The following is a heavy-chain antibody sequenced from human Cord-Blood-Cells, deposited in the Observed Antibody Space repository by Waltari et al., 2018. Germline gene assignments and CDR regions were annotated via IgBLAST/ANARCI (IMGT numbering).Heavy chain of an antibody. Sequence: QVQLVQSGAEVMKPGASVKVSCTASGHTFIGYYMHWVRQAPGQGLEWMGWINPNSGGTNYAQKFQGRVTMTRDTSISRAYMELSRLGSDEAAVYYCARELILAPRPGYSSSWYWCDPWGEGTLVTVSS. CDR1: GHTFIGYY. CDR2: INPNSGGT. CDR3: ARELILAPRPGYSSSWYWCDP. V-gene: IGHV1-2*02. D-gene: IGHD6-13*01. J-gene: IGHJ5*02.